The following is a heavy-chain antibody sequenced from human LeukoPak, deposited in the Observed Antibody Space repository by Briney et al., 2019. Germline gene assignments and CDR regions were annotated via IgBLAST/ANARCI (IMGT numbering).Heavy chain of an antibody. Sequence: ASVKVSCKASGYTFTGYYMHWVRQAPGQGLEWMGWINPNSGGTNYAQKFQGRVTMTRDTSISTAYMELSGLRSDDTAVYYCARETGYSGYEPLDYWGQGTLVTVSS. CDR2: INPNSGGT. J-gene: IGHJ4*02. CDR1: GYTFTGYY. CDR3: ARETGYSGYEPLDY. V-gene: IGHV1-2*02. D-gene: IGHD5-12*01.